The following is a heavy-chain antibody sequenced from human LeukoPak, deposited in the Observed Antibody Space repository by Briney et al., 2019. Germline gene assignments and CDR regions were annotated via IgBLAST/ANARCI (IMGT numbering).Heavy chain of an antibody. CDR1: GXTFSNYA. Sequence: QTGGSLRLSRATSGXTFSNYAVSWVRQAPGKGLEWVSSISGSGGTTYYADSVKGRFTISRDNSKNTLYLQMNSLRAEDTAVYYCAKDPYRASSGLVDYWGQGTLVTVSS. V-gene: IGHV3-23*01. J-gene: IGHJ4*02. CDR3: AKDPYRASSGLVDY. CDR2: ISGSGGTT. D-gene: IGHD5-12*01.